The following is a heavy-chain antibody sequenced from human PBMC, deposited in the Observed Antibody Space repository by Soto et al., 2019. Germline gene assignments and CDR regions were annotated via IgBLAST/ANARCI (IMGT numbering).Heavy chain of an antibody. CDR2: VTGDGHTI. Sequence: GGSLRLSCAASGFTLANSWMHWIRQAPGKGPEWVSRVTGDGHTIQYADSVKGRFTVSRDNAKNTLYLQMNSLRAEDTAVYYCATAEVDYWGPGTLVTVSS. CDR3: ATAEVDY. V-gene: IGHV3-74*01. CDR1: GFTLANSW. J-gene: IGHJ4*02.